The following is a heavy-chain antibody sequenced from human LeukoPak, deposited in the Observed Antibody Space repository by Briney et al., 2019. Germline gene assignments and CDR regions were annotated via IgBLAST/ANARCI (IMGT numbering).Heavy chain of an antibody. CDR1: GFPFTNYG. CDR3: ARGRWGYYGSGSYYYWNY. V-gene: IGHV1-18*04. CDR2: TSAYNGDT. J-gene: IGHJ4*02. D-gene: IGHD3-10*01. Sequence: ASVKVSCKASGFPFTNYGIGWVRQAPGQGLEWMGWTSAYNGDTKHAQKLQGRVTMTTDTSTTTAYMELRSLRSDDTAVYYCARGRWGYYGSGSYYYWNYWGQGTLVTVSS.